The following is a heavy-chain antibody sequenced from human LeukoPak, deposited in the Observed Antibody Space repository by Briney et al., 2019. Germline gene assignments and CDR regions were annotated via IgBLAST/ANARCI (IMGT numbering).Heavy chain of an antibody. CDR3: AKPRAMTTGVGRYFDL. D-gene: IGHD1-1*01. J-gene: IGHJ2*01. V-gene: IGHV3-23*01. CDR1: GFTFTSYA. Sequence: GGSLRLSCGASGFTFTSYAMSWIRQAPGKGLEWVSAISGGCENTYYGDSVKGRFTISRDNSKNTLYLQMNSLRAEDTATYYCAKPRAMTTGVGRYFDLWGRGTLVTVSS. CDR2: ISGGCENT.